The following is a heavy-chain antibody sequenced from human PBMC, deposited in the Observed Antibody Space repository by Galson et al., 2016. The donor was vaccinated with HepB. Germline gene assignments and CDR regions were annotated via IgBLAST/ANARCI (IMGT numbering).Heavy chain of an antibody. D-gene: IGHD1-1*01. Sequence: AASGFTLSQYWMHWVRQAPGEGLMWVSRINPEETTTNYADSVKGRFYVSRDNAKNTLYLQMNSLRVEDTALYYCLRGGLEPFDYWGQGTLVTVSS. V-gene: IGHV3-74*01. CDR2: INPEETTT. J-gene: IGHJ4*02. CDR3: LRGGLEPFDY. CDR1: GFTLSQYW.